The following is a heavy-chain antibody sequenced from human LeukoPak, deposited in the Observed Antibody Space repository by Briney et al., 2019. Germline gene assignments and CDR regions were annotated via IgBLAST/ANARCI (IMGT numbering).Heavy chain of an antibody. D-gene: IGHD3-3*01. CDR2: FIPILGIA. V-gene: IGHV1-69*02. J-gene: IGHJ5*02. Sequence: PSVTAPSRATGGTSISTTIGWLGQAPGKGLGGMGRFIPILGIANYAHTFQGRLTITADKSTSTAYMELSSLRSEDTAVYYCARARDYDFWSGYSDNWFDPWGQGTLVTVSS. CDR1: GGTSISTT. CDR3: ARARDYDFWSGYSDNWFDP.